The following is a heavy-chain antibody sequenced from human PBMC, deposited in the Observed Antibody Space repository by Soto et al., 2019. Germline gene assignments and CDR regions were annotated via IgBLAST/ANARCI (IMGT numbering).Heavy chain of an antibody. CDR1: GFTFSSYA. CDR2: ISYDGSNK. J-gene: IGHJ4*02. D-gene: IGHD1-26*01. V-gene: IGHV3-30-3*01. CDR3: ARDGVRGSGSYSLDY. Sequence: QVQLVESGGGVVQPGRSLRLSCAASGFTFSSYAMHWVRQAPGNGLEWVAVISYDGSNKYYADSVKGRFTISRDNSKSTLYLQMNSLRAEDTAVYYCARDGVRGSGSYSLDYWGQGTLVTVSS.